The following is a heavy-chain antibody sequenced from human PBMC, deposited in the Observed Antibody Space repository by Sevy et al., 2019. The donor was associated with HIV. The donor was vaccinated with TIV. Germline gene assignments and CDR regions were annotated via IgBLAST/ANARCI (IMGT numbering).Heavy chain of an antibody. V-gene: IGHV3-21*01. J-gene: IGHJ6*03. CDR3: GRDPGGLLGYYYYMDV. CDR2: ISSSSSYI. Sequence: GGSLRLSCAASGFTFSSYSMNWVRQAPGKGLEWVSSISSSSSYIYYADSVKGRFTISRDNAKNSLYLQMNSLRAEDTAVYYCGRDPGGLLGYYYYMDVWGKGTTVTVSS. D-gene: IGHD1-26*01. CDR1: GFTFSSYS.